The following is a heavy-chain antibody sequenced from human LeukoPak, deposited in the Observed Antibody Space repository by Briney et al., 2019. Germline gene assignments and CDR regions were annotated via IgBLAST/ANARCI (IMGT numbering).Heavy chain of an antibody. V-gene: IGHV3-21*01. J-gene: IGHJ4*02. Sequence: GGSLRLSCAASGFTFSSYSMNWVRQPPGKGLEWVSSISSSSSYIYYADSVKGRFTISRDNAKNSLYLQMNSLRAEDTAVYYCAATALLAVAGPHDYWGQGTLVTVSS. D-gene: IGHD6-19*01. CDR1: GFTFSSYS. CDR2: ISSSSSYI. CDR3: AATALLAVAGPHDY.